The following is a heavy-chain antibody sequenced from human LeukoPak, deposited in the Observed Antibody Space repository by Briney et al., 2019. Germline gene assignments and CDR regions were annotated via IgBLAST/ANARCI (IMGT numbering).Heavy chain of an antibody. D-gene: IGHD4-17*01. CDR3: ARDPNGDYIGTFDM. Sequence: GGCLRLSCAASEFTFSSYGMSWVRQAAGKGLEWVSSISGSGGSTQYADSVQGRFAISRDNSKNTLYLQMNSLRVEDTAVYFCARDPNGDYIGTFDMWGRGTMVSVSS. J-gene: IGHJ3*02. CDR2: ISGSGGST. V-gene: IGHV3-23*01. CDR1: EFTFSSYG.